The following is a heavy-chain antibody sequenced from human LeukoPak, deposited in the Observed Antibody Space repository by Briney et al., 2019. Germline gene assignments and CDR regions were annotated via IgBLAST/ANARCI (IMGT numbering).Heavy chain of an antibody. D-gene: IGHD2-2*01. CDR3: ARDSSYCNTTSCPQNYFYYGMDV. Sequence: SQTLSLTCAVSGGSISSGGYSWSWIRQPPGKGLEWIGYIYHSGSTYYNPSLKSRVTISIDTSKNQFSLNLNSVTAADTAVYYCARDSSYCNTTSCPQNYFYYGMDVWGQGTTVTVSS. V-gene: IGHV4-30-2*01. CDR2: IYHSGST. CDR1: GGSISSGGYS. J-gene: IGHJ6*02.